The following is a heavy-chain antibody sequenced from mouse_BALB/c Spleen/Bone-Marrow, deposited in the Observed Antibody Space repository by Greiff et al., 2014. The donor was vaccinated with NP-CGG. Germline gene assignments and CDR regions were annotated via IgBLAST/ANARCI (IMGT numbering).Heavy chain of an antibody. CDR1: GFTFTDYY. Sequence: EVKLMESGGGSVQPGGSLRLSCATSGFTFTDYYMSWVRQPPGKALEWLGFIRNKAKGYTTEYSASVEGRFTISRDNSQRILYLQMNTLRAEDSATYYCARDENVGIHWYFDVWGAGTTVIVSS. CDR3: ARDENVGIHWYFDV. V-gene: IGHV7-3*02. CDR2: IRNKAKGYTT. J-gene: IGHJ1*01.